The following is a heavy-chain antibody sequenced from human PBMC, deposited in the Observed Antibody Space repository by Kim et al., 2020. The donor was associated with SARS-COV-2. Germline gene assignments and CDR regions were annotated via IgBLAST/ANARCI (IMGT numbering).Heavy chain of an antibody. D-gene: IGHD1-26*01. CDR3: ARLVGATTRSGFDY. V-gene: IGHV1-69*01. Sequence: ARKFQGRVTITADESTSTAYMGLSSLRSEDTAVYYCARLVGATTRSGFDYWGQGTLVTVSS. J-gene: IGHJ4*02.